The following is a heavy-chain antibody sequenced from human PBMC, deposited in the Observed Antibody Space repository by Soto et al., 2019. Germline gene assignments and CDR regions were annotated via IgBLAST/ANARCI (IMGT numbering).Heavy chain of an antibody. CDR1: GGSLSSSSYY. V-gene: IGHV4-39*01. CDR3: AHITMVRGVDAFDI. CDR2: IYYSGST. J-gene: IGHJ3*02. Sequence: PSETLSLTCTVSGGSLSSSSYYWGWIRQPPGKGLEWIGSIYYSGSTYYNPSLKSRVTISVDTSKNQFSMKLSSVTAADTAVYYCAHITMVRGVDAFDIWGQGTMVTVSS. D-gene: IGHD3-10*01.